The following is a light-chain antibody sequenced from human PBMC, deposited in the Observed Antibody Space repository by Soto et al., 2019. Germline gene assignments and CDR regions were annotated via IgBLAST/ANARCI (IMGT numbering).Light chain of an antibody. CDR3: QQANSFPIT. J-gene: IGKJ4*01. Sequence: DLQMTQSPSSVSAYVGDRVTITCRTSQGISSWLAWYQQKPGTAPNLLISAASSLQSGVPSRFSGSGSGTDFTLIISNLQPEDFATYYCQQANSFPITFGGGTKVEIK. V-gene: IGKV1-12*01. CDR1: QGISSW. CDR2: AAS.